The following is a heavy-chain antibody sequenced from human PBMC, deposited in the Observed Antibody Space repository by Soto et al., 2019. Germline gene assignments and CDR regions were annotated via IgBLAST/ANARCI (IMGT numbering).Heavy chain of an antibody. CDR1: GFTFGAYG. D-gene: IGHD2-21*01. Sequence: QKQLVESGGGVAQPGRSLRLSCATSGFTFGAYGMHWVRQAPGKGLEWVAGMSYDGRNKYYADSVKGRFAISRDFPKSTLYLQLSSLRDEDTAVYYCAKQWTGGGTYSLDYWGQGTLVTVSS. J-gene: IGHJ4*02. CDR2: MSYDGRNK. CDR3: AKQWTGGGTYSLDY. V-gene: IGHV3-30*18.